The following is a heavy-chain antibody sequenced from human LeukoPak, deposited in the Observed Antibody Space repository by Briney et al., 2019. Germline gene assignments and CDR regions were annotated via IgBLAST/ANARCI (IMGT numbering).Heavy chain of an antibody. Sequence: ASVKVSCKASGYTFTSYDINWVRQATGQGLEWMGWMNPNSGNTGYAQKFQGRVTMTRNTSISTAYMELSSLRSEDTAVFYCARDTQGVRGLIRDPDYWGQGTLVTVSS. CDR3: ARDTQGVRGLIRDPDY. CDR1: GYTFTSYD. CDR2: MNPNSGNT. D-gene: IGHD3-10*01. V-gene: IGHV1-8*01. J-gene: IGHJ4*02.